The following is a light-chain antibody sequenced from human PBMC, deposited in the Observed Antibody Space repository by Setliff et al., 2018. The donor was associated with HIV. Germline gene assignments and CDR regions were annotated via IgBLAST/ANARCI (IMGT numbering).Light chain of an antibody. CDR1: SSDIGSYNY. J-gene: IGLJ1*01. CDR3: SSYTSSSTFSV. Sequence: QSVLTQPASVSGSPGQSITISCSGTSSDIGSYNYVSWYQQHPGKAPKFMIYDVSNRPSGVSNRFSGSKSGNTASLTISGLQDEDESDYYCSSYTSSSTFSVFGTGTKVTVL. V-gene: IGLV2-14*03. CDR2: DVS.